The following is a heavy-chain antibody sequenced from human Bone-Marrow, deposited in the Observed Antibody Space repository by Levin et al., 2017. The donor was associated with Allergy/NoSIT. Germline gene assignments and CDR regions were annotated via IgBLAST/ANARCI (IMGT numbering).Heavy chain of an antibody. J-gene: IGHJ4*02. D-gene: IGHD3-22*01. Sequence: GGSPRLSCGASGFTFSRNWMSWVRQAPGKGLEWVANIKADGSEDYYVDSVKGRFTISRDNAKNSLYLQMNSLRAEDTAVYYCASNYYDTSGYYSPYYFDYWGQGTLVTVSS. CDR3: ASNYYDTSGYYSPYYFDY. CDR2: IKADGSED. V-gene: IGHV3-7*01. CDR1: GFTFSRNW.